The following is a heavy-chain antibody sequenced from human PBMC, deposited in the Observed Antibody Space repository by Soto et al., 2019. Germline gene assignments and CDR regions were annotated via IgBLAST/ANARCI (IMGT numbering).Heavy chain of an antibody. D-gene: IGHD5-18*01. J-gene: IGHJ4*02. CDR1: GGSISSYY. V-gene: IGHV4-59*01. CDR2: IYYSGST. CDR3: ARYLDTAVAFDY. Sequence: SESLSLTCTVSGGSISSYYWSWFRQPPGKGLEWIGYIYYSGSTNYNPSLKSRVTISVDTSKNQFSLKLSSVTAADTAVYYCARYLDTAVAFDYRGQGTPVTVSS.